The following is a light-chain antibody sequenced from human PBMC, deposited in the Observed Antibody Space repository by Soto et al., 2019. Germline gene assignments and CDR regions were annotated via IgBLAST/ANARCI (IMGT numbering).Light chain of an antibody. CDR3: QPYNNWPLT. Sequence: VIMRSRRTLCVSPGEGVTLSSRARQGIGDTLAWYQHKPGQAPRLLIYDTSTRATGVPARFSGSRSGTEFTLTINSLQSEDFAIYYCQPYNNWPLTFGGGTKVDIK. CDR1: QGIGDT. V-gene: IGKV3-15*01. J-gene: IGKJ4*01. CDR2: DTS.